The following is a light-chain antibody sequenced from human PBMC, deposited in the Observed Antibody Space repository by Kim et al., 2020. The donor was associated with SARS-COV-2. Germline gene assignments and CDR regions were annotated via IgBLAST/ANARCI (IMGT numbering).Light chain of an antibody. J-gene: IGKJ5*01. CDR2: AAS. CDR3: LRLDGARA. Sequence: AIQLTQSPSSLSASVGDTVSITCRASQGITITFAWYQKKPGKAPQLLIYAASTLQRGVPSRFSGSRSVGVVTLTIGSVQPEDCGTYYCLRLDGARAFGQGTRLEIK. V-gene: IGKV1-13*02. CDR1: QGITIT.